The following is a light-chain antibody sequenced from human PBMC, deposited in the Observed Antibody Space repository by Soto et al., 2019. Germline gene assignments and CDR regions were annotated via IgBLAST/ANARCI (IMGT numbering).Light chain of an antibody. V-gene: IGKV1-33*01. CDR3: QKYDHLPIN. Sequence: DVQMTHSPSSLSASVGYTITITFQATQDISNYLNWYQQKPGEAPKLLIYDASKLETGVPSRFSGSGSGTDFTFTISSLQPEDFATYHCQKYDHLPINCGQGTRREIK. CDR1: QDISNY. J-gene: IGKJ5*01. CDR2: DAS.